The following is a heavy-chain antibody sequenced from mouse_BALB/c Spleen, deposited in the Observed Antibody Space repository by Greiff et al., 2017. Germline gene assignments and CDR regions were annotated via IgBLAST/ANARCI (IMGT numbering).Heavy chain of an antibody. CDR1: GFTFSSYG. CDR3: ARYDDYWYFDV. CDR2: ISSGGSYT. Sequence: EVMLVESGGDLVKPGGSLKLSCAASGFTFSSYGMSWVRQTPDKRLEWVATISSGGSYTYYPDSVKGRITISRDNAKNTLYLQMSSLKSEDTAMYYCARYDDYWYFDVWGAGTTVTVSS. V-gene: IGHV5-6*01. J-gene: IGHJ1*01. D-gene: IGHD2-14*01.